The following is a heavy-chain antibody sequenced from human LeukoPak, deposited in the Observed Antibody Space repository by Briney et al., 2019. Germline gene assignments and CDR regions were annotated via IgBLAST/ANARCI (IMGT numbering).Heavy chain of an antibody. CDR3: AKDQGVNFFDY. Sequence: GGSLRLSCAASGFTFSSYVMHWVRQAPGKGLEWVAVISYDGSNKYYADSVKGRFTISRDNSKNTLYLQMNSLRAEDTAVYYCAKDQGVNFFDYWGQGTLVTVSS. CDR1: GFTFSSYV. CDR2: ISYDGSNK. D-gene: IGHD2-8*01. J-gene: IGHJ4*02. V-gene: IGHV3-30*18.